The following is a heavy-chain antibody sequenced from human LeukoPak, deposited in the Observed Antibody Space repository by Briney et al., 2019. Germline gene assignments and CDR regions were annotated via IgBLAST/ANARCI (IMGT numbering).Heavy chain of an antibody. CDR3: ARVGGSLTFDP. CDR1: GFTFSSYV. CDR2: LYRGGST. Sequence: PGGSLRLSCAASGFTFSSYVMTWVRQAPGKGLEWVSTLYRGGSTYYADSVKGRFTISRDNSKNTLYLQMNGLRAEDTAVYYCARVGGSLTFDPWGQGTLVAVSS. D-gene: IGHD1-26*01. V-gene: IGHV3-66*01. J-gene: IGHJ5*02.